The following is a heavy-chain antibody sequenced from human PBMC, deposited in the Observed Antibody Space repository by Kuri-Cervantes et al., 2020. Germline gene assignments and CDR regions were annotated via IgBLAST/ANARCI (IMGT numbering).Heavy chain of an antibody. CDR1: GFTFSSYA. V-gene: IGHV3-23*01. J-gene: IGHJ6*02. Sequence: GGSLRLSCAASGFTFSSYAMSWVRQAPGKGLEWVSAISGSGGSKYYADSVKGRFTISRDNGKNSLYLQMNSLRDEDTALYYCVRRQGWSGMDVWGQGTTVTVSS. CDR2: ISGSGGSK. CDR3: VRRQGWSGMDV.